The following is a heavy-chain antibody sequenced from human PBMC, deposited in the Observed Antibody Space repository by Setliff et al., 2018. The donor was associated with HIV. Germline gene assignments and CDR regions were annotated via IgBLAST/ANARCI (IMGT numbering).Heavy chain of an antibody. V-gene: IGHV1-24*01. J-gene: IGHJ3*02. D-gene: IGHD3-9*01. CDR3: TTDGSYDILTGPTPGAFDI. CDR2: FDPEDAET. Sequence: ASVKVSCKVSGHTLTELSMHWVRQAPGKGLEWMGGFDPEDAETIYAQNFQGRVTMTGDTSTGTAYMELGSLRSEDTAFYYCTTDGSYDILTGPTPGAFDIWGQGTMVTVS. CDR1: GHTLTELS.